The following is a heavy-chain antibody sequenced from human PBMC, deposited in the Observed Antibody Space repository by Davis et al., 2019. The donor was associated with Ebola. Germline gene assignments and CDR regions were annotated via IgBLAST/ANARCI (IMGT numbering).Heavy chain of an antibody. CDR3: ARSPLTIFGVVPDYYYYYMDV. J-gene: IGHJ6*03. D-gene: IGHD3-3*01. V-gene: IGHV1-18*04. CDR2: ISAYNGNT. CDR1: GYTFTSYG. Sequence: ASVKVSCKASGYTFTSYGISWVRQALGQGLEWMGWISAYNGNTNYAQKLQGRVTMTTDTSTSTAYMELRSLRSDDTAVYYCARSPLTIFGVVPDYYYYYMDVWGKGTTVTVSS.